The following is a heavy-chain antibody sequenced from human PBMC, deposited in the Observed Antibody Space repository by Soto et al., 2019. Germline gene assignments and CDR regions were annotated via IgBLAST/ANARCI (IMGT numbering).Heavy chain of an antibody. Sequence: SETLSLTCTVSGASISSSSYYWGWIRQPPGKGLEWIGSMYYGGSTYYNPSLKSRITISVDTSKNQFSLKLSSVTAADTAVYYCANELYCDSTGDHYDRLAVWGQGTTVTVSS. CDR1: GASISSSSYY. CDR3: ANELYCDSTGDHYDRLAV. J-gene: IGHJ6*02. CDR2: MYYGGST. D-gene: IGHD4-17*01. V-gene: IGHV4-39*01.